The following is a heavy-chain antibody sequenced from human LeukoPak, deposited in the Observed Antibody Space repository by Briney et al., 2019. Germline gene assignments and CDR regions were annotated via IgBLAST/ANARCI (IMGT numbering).Heavy chain of an antibody. D-gene: IGHD5-18*01. CDR3: ARQRAEIQLWFPKSKSGSDY. J-gene: IGHJ4*02. Sequence: SETLSLTCTVSGGSISSSSYYWGWIRQPPGKGLEWIGSIYYSGSTYYNPSLKSRVTISVDMSKNQFSLKLSSVTAADTAVYYCARQRAEIQLWFPKSKSGSDYWGQGTLVTVPS. CDR1: GGSISSSSYY. V-gene: IGHV4-39*01. CDR2: IYYSGST.